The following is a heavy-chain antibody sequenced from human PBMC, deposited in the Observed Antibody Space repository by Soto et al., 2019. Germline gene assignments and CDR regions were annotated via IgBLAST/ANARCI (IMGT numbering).Heavy chain of an antibody. CDR2: IYYSGST. Sequence: SETLSLTCTVSGGSISSGGYYWSWIRQHPGKGLEWIGYIYYSGSTYYNPSLKSRVTISVDTSKNQFSLKLSSVTAADTAVYYCARGGDITIFGPGCFDPWGQGTLVTVSS. CDR1: GGSISSGGYY. CDR3: ARGGDITIFGPGCFDP. J-gene: IGHJ5*02. V-gene: IGHV4-31*03. D-gene: IGHD3-3*01.